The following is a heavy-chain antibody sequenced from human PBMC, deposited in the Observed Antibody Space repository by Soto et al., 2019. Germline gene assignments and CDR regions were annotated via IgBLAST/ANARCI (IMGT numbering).Heavy chain of an antibody. Sequence: EVQLLESGGGLVQPGGSLRLSWAASGFTCSSYAISCVRQAQGKGLAWVSAISGSGGSTYYADSVKVRFTISRDNSKKTLYLQMNSMRAEDTAVSYCAKDSPRSGTFTRLYYFDYWGQGTLVTVSS. CDR1: GFTCSSYA. CDR2: ISGSGGST. V-gene: IGHV3-23*01. J-gene: IGHJ4*02. CDR3: AKDSPRSGTFTRLYYFDY. D-gene: IGHD6-13*01.